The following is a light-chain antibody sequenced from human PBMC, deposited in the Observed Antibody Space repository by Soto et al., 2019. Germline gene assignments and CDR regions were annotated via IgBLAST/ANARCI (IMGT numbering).Light chain of an antibody. CDR1: EYVDIY. CDR3: QQRRNLPPLT. Sequence: ETVLTQSPATLSLSPGETATLSCRASEYVDIYLAWYQQKPGQAPRLLIYHASNRATGIPARFSGSGSGTDFTLTISSLEPEDSAVYYCQQRRNLPPLTFGGGTRVEIK. V-gene: IGKV3-11*01. J-gene: IGKJ4*01. CDR2: HAS.